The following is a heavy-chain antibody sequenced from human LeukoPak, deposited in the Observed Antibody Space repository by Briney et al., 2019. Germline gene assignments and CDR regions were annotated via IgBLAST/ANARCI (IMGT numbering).Heavy chain of an antibody. CDR1: GGSISSGGYY. Sequence: PSQTLSLTCTVSGGSISSGGYYWSWIRQHPGKGLEWIGYIYYSGSTYYNPSLKSRVTISVDTSKNQFSLKLSSVTAADTAVYYCARGVYYYDSSGYYSQLFDYWGQGTLVTVSS. D-gene: IGHD3-22*01. CDR3: ARGVYYYDSSGYYSQLFDY. V-gene: IGHV4-31*03. J-gene: IGHJ4*02. CDR2: IYYSGST.